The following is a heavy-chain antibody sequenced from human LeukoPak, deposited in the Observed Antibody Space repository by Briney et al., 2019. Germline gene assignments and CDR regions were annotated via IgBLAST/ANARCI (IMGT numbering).Heavy chain of an antibody. D-gene: IGHD6-19*01. V-gene: IGHV4-34*01. Sequence: SETLSLTCSVYGGSFSGYYWSWIRQTPGKGLEWIGEINHTGGTNYNPSLKSRVTISVDTSKNQFSLKLSSVTAADTAVYYCARGYYSSGWFDYWGQGTLVTVSS. CDR2: INHTGGT. CDR3: ARGYYSSGWFDY. J-gene: IGHJ4*02. CDR1: GGSFSGYY.